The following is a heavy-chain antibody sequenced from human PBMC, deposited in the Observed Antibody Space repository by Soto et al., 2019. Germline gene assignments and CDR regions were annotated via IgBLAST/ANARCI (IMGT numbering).Heavy chain of an antibody. CDR2: IYYSGST. CDR1: GGSISSYY. D-gene: IGHD3-10*02. V-gene: IGHV4-59*01. J-gene: IGHJ6*02. CDR3: ARGSFRFVRGVSDHYYYYYGMDV. Sequence: SETLSLTCTVSGGSISSYYWSWIRQPPGKGLEWIGYIYYSGSTNYNPSLKSRVTISVDTSKNQFSLKLSSVTAADTAVYYCARGSFRFVRGVSDHYYYYYGMDVWGQGTTVTVSS.